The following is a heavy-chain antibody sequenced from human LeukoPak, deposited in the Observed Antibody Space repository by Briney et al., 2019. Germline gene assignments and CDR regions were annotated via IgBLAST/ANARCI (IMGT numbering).Heavy chain of an antibody. J-gene: IGHJ5*02. Sequence: SETLSLTCTVSGGSISSSSYYWGWIRQPPGKGLEWIGSIYHSGSTYYNPSLKSRVTISVDTSKNQVSLKLNSVTAADTAVYYCARGTVGYCSGGSCQGWFDPWGQGALVTVSS. CDR3: ARGTVGYCSGGSCQGWFDP. CDR2: IYHSGST. V-gene: IGHV4-39*07. D-gene: IGHD2-15*01. CDR1: GGSISSSSYY.